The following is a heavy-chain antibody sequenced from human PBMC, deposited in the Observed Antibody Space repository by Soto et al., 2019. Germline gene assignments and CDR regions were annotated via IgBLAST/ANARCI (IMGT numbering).Heavy chain of an antibody. CDR1: GFTFSSYW. Sequence: EVQLVESGGGLVQPGGSLRLSCAASGFTFSSYWMSWVRQAPGKGLEWVANIKQDGSEKYYVDSVKGRFTISRDNAKNSLYLQMNSLRAEDTAVYYCARVPPGPFEIPNYYFDYWGQGTLVTVSS. CDR3: ARVPPGPFEIPNYYFDY. V-gene: IGHV3-7*05. J-gene: IGHJ4*02. CDR2: IKQDGSEK. D-gene: IGHD2-21*01.